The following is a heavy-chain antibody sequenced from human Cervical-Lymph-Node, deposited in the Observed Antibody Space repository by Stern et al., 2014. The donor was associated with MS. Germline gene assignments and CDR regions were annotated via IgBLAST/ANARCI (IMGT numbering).Heavy chain of an antibody. CDR3: AREDYRNYSPHIDY. CDR1: GFSFSSHT. CDR2: ISYDGSKK. Sequence: QVQLVQSGGGVVQPGRSLRLSCAASGFSFSSHTMPWVRQAPGKGLEWVTSISYDGSKKYYADSVKGRFTISRDTSKNTLYLQMNSLRVEDTAVYYCAREDYRNYSPHIDYWGQGTLVTVSS. D-gene: IGHD4-11*01. J-gene: IGHJ4*02. V-gene: IGHV3-30-3*01.